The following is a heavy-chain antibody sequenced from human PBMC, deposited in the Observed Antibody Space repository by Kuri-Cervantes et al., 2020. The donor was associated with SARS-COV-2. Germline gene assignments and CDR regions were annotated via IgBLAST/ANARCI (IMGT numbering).Heavy chain of an antibody. CDR2: IIPIFGTA. V-gene: IGHV1-69*13. J-gene: IGHJ6*02. D-gene: IGHD4-17*01. CDR1: GGTFSSYA. Sequence: SVKVSCKASGGTFSSYAISWVRQAPGQGLEWMGGIIPIFGTANYAQKFQGRVTITADESTSTAYMELSSLRSEDTAVYYCAREEEYGDSYYYYYGMDVWGQGTTVTISS. CDR3: AREEEYGDSYYYYYGMDV.